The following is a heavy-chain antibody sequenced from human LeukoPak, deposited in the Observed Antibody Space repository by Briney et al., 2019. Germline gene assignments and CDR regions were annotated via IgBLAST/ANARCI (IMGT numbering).Heavy chain of an antibody. Sequence: GGSLRLSCAASGFTFINSGMNWVRQAPGKGLEWVAIISNDGSNEYYADTVKGRFTISRDNSKNTLYLQMNSLRAEDTAVYYCAKQGDGLVAEIDYCGQGTLVTVSS. CDR1: GFTFINSG. CDR3: AKQGDGLVAEIDY. D-gene: IGHD2-21*01. V-gene: IGHV3-30*18. J-gene: IGHJ4*02. CDR2: ISNDGSNE.